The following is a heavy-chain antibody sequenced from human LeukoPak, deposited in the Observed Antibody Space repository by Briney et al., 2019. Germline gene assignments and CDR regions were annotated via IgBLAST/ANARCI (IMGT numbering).Heavy chain of an antibody. CDR3: ARGDPDCSSTSCYPYFDY. V-gene: IGHV4-34*01. D-gene: IGHD2-2*01. Sequence: SETLSLTCAVYGGSFSGYYWSWIRQPPGKGLEWIGEINHSGSTNYNPSLKSRVTISVDTSKNQFSLELSSVTAADTAVYYCARGDPDCSSTSCYPYFDYWGQGTLVTVSS. CDR1: GGSFSGYY. J-gene: IGHJ4*02. CDR2: INHSGST.